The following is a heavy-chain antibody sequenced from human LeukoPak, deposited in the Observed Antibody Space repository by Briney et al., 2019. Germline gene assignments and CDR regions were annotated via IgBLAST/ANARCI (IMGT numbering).Heavy chain of an antibody. CDR2: ISGSGGNT. Sequence: GGSLRLSCAASRFTFSSYAMTWVRQAPGKGLEWVSAISGSGGNTYYADSVKGRFTISRDNSKNTLYLQMNSLRAEDTAVYYCAKGNVGNSGEYFYYGMDVWGQGTTVTVSS. CDR3: AKGNVGNSGEYFYYGMDV. CDR1: RFTFSSYA. J-gene: IGHJ6*02. D-gene: IGHD4-23*01. V-gene: IGHV3-23*01.